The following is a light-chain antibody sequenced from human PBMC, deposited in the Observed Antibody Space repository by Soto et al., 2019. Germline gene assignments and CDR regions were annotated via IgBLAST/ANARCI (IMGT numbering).Light chain of an antibody. Sequence: QSALPQPASVSGSPGQSITISCTGTSSDVGGYNYVSWFQQHPGKAPQLKIYEVSNRPSGVSNRFSGSKSGYTASLTISELQAEDESDYYCTSFTSSSTWVFGGGTKLTVL. CDR3: TSFTSSSTWV. V-gene: IGLV2-14*03. CDR2: EVS. J-gene: IGLJ3*02. CDR1: SSDVGGYNY.